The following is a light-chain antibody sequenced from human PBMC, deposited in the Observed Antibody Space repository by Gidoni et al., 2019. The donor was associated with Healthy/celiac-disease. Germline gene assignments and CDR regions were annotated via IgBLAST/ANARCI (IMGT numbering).Light chain of an antibody. V-gene: IGLV2-18*02. J-gene: IGLJ2*01. Sequence: QSALTQPPYVSVSPGQSVTISCTGTSSDVGSYNRVSGYQQPPGTAPKLMIYEVSNRPSGVPDRFSGSKSGNTASLTISGLQAEDVADYYCSSYTSSSTLVFGGGTKLTVL. CDR2: EVS. CDR3: SSYTSSSTLV. CDR1: SSDVGSYNR.